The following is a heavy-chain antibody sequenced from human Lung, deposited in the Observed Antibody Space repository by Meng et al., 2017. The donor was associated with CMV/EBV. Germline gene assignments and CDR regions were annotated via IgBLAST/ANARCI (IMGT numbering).Heavy chain of an antibody. D-gene: IGHD3-9*01. Sequence: SXTLSLXCTVSGVSVTYNSYYWSWIRQSPGKGLEWNGYIYVSKNTKYNPSLQSRVTMSVDTTKNQVFLKLSSVTAADTAVYYCARDRAWLGRGSFDFWGQGTXVTVSS. CDR1: GVSVTYNSYY. CDR3: ARDRAWLGRGSFDF. V-gene: IGHV4-61*01. J-gene: IGHJ3*01. CDR2: IYVSKNT.